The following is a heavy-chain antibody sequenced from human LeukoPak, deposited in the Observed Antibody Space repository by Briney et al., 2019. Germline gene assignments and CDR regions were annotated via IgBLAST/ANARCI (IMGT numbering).Heavy chain of an antibody. V-gene: IGHV4-39*02. J-gene: IGHJ4*02. CDR2: IYYSGST. D-gene: IGHD3-16*01. CDR3: VRDGGFFDY. CDR1: GGSISSSSYY. Sequence: SETLSLTCTVSGGSISSSSYYWGWIRQLPGKGLEWIGSIYYSGSTYYNPSLKSRVTISVDTSKNQFSLKLSSVTAADTAVYYCVRDGGFFDYWGQGTLVTVSS.